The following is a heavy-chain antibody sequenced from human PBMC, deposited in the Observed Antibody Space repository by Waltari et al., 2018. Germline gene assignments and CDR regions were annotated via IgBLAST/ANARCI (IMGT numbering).Heavy chain of an antibody. D-gene: IGHD1-1*01. CDR2: VYYDGSTK. CDR1: GFIFRKYG. CDR3: ARCGRGVDSSASCLDH. V-gene: IGHV3-33*01. J-gene: IGHJ4*02. Sequence: QVQLVESGGGVVQPGRSLRLSCPAAGFIFRKYGMHWVRQAPGKGLEWVAVVYYDGSTKHSADSVKGRFTISRDNSKNTLNLEMNSLRAEDTAVYFCARCGRGVDSSASCLDHWGQGTLVTVSS.